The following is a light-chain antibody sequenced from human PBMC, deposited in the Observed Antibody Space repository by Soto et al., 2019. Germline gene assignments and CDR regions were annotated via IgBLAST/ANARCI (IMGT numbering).Light chain of an antibody. CDR1: QDIRDD. V-gene: IGKV1-33*01. J-gene: IGKJ4*01. CDR3: QQFHNLPLT. CDR2: DAS. Sequence: DIQMTQSPSSLSASVGDRVTITCLASQDIRDDLNWYQQKPGKAPTLLIYDASDVETGVPSRFSGSGSGTEFIFTITSLQPEDRATYYCQQFHNLPLTFGGGTKVEIK.